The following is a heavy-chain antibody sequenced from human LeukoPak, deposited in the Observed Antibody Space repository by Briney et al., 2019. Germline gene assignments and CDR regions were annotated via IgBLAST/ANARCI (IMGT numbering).Heavy chain of an antibody. V-gene: IGHV1-46*01. Sequence: ASVKVSCKASGYTFTSYYMHWVRQAPGQGLEWMGIINPSGGSTSYAQNFQGRVTVTRDTSTSTVYMELSSLRSEDTAVYYCARGLHDYGDYEGYYFDYWGQGTLVTVSS. CDR3: ARGLHDYGDYEGYYFDY. D-gene: IGHD4-17*01. J-gene: IGHJ4*02. CDR2: INPSGGST. CDR1: GYTFTSYY.